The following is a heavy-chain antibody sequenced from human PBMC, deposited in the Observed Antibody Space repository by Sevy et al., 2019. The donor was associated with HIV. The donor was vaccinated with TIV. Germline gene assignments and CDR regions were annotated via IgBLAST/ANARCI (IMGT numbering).Heavy chain of an antibody. CDR3: ARRATVGNYYYYGMDV. CDR1: GFTFSSYS. V-gene: IGHV3-48*02. D-gene: IGHD4-17*01. CDR2: ISSSSSTI. Sequence: GGSLRLSYAASGFTFSSYSMSWVRQAPGKGLEWVSYISSSSSTIYYADSVKGRFTISRDNAKNSLYLQMNSLRDEDTAVYYCARRATVGNYYYYGMDVWGQGTTVTVSS. J-gene: IGHJ6*02.